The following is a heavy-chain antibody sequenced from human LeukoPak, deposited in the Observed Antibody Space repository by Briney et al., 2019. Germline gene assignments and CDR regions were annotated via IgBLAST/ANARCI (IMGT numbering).Heavy chain of an antibody. CDR2: IYYSGST. CDR1: GGSISSSSYY. J-gene: IGHJ5*02. CDR3: ARHTLGHIVVVTAPMDINWFDP. Sequence: KASETLSLTCTVSGGSISSSSYYWGWIRQPPGKGLERIGSIYYSGSTYYNPSLKSRVTISVDTSKNQFSLKLSSVTAADTAVYYCARHTLGHIVVVTAPMDINWFDPWGQGTLVTVSS. D-gene: IGHD2-21*02. V-gene: IGHV4-39*01.